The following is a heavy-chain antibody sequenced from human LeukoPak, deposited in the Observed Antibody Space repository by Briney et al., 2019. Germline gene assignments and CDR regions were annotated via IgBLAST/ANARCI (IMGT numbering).Heavy chain of an antibody. CDR2: ISYDGSNK. Sequence: GRSLRLSCAASGFTFSSYAMHWVRQAPGKGLEWVAVISYDGSNKYYADSVKGRFTISRDNSKNTLYLQMDSLRAEDTAVYYCARAPRAYYYGMDVWGQGTTVTVSS. CDR1: GFTFSSYA. CDR3: ARAPRAYYYGMDV. J-gene: IGHJ6*02. V-gene: IGHV3-30*04.